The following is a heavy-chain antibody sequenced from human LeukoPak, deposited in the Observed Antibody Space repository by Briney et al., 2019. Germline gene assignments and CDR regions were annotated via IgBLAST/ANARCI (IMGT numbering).Heavy chain of an antibody. V-gene: IGHV1-2*02. J-gene: IGHJ5*02. Sequence: ASVQVSCKASGYTFTGYYMHWVRQAPGQGLEWMGWINPNSGGTNYAQKFQGRVTMTRDTSISTAYMELSRLRSDDTAVYYCARARIAVNWFDPWGQGTLVTVSS. CDR3: ARARIAVNWFDP. CDR1: GYTFTGYY. CDR2: INPNSGGT. D-gene: IGHD6-19*01.